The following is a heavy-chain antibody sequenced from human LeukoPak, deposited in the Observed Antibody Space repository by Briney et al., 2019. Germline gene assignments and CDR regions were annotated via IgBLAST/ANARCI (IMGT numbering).Heavy chain of an antibody. Sequence: PGGSLRLSCAASGFTFSSYAMSWVRQAPGKGLERVSAISGSGGSTYYADSVKGRFTISRDNSKNTLYLQMNSLRAEDTAVYYCAKDAIVVVPAAIGFSDVWGKGPRSPSPQ. D-gene: IGHD2-2*01. V-gene: IGHV3-23*01. CDR3: AKDAIVVVPAAIGFSDV. CDR2: ISGSGGST. CDR1: GFTFSSYA. J-gene: IGHJ6*04.